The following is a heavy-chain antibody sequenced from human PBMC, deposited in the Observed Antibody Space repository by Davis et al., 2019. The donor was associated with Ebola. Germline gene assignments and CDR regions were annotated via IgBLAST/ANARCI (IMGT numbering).Heavy chain of an antibody. CDR3: ARDRKFLEWLLTDYYYYMDV. J-gene: IGHJ6*03. CDR2: ISSSSSTI. D-gene: IGHD3-3*01. Sequence: GGSLRLSCAASGFTFSSYSMNWVRQAPGKGLEWVSYISSSSSTIEYADSVKGRFTISRDNSKNTLYLQMNSLRAEDTAVYYCARDRKFLEWLLTDYYYYMDVWGKGTTVTVSS. V-gene: IGHV3-48*04. CDR1: GFTFSSYS.